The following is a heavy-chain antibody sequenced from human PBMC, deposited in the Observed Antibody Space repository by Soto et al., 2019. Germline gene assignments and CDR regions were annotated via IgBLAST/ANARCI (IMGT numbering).Heavy chain of an antibody. CDR1: GFTFSSFG. J-gene: IGHJ4*02. V-gene: IGHV3-30*18. D-gene: IGHD3-9*01. Sequence: PGGSLRLSCAASGFTFSSFGMHWVRQAPGKGLEWVAVISYDGSNKYYADSVKGRFTISRDNSKNTLYLQMNSLRAEDTAVYYCANLGNFESGRRDGYNFHYWGQGTLVTVSS. CDR2: ISYDGSNK. CDR3: ANLGNFESGRRDGYNFHY.